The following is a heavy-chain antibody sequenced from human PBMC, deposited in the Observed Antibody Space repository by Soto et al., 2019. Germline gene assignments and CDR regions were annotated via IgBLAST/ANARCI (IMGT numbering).Heavy chain of an antibody. CDR3: ARGGRSTIFGVVIPRVYFDY. D-gene: IGHD3-3*01. CDR1: GACFSGYY. CDR2: INHSGST. J-gene: IGHJ4*02. Sequence: ESLSVTCAVYGACFSGYYWGWIRQPPGKGLEWIGEINHSGSTNYNPSLKSRVTISVDTSKNQFSLNLSSVTAADTAVYYCARGGRSTIFGVVIPRVYFDYWGQGTLVTVSS. V-gene: IGHV4-34*01.